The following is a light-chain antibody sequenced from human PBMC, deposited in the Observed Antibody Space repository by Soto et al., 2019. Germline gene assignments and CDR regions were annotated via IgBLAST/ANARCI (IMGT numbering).Light chain of an antibody. V-gene: IGLV2-8*01. Sequence: QSALTQPPSASGSPGQSVTISCTGTNTDVGGLNYVSWYQRHPGKAPKLIIYEVSKRPSGVPDRFSGSKSGNTASLTVSGLQAEDEADYFCSSYVGSNNFEGFVLFGGGTKLTVL. CDR2: EVS. J-gene: IGLJ2*01. CDR1: NTDVGGLNY. CDR3: SSYVGSNNFEGFVL.